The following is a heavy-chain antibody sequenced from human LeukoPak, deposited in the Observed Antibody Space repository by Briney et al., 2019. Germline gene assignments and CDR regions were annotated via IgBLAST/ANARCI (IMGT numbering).Heavy chain of an antibody. CDR3: AKSVLRLLWFGELLPPFDY. D-gene: IGHD3-10*01. J-gene: IGHJ4*02. V-gene: IGHV3-53*01. Sequence: GGSLRLSCAASGFTVSSNYMSWVRQAPGKGLEWVSVIYSCGTTYYADSVKGRFTISRDNSKNTLYLQMNSLRAEDTAVYYCAKSVLRLLWFGELLPPFDYWGQGTLVTVSS. CDR1: GFTVSSNY. CDR2: IYSCGTT.